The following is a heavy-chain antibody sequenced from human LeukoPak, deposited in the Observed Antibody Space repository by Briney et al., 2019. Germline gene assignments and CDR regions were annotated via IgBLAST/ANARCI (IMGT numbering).Heavy chain of an antibody. CDR3: ARVVELKGALDI. D-gene: IGHD1-26*01. Sequence: PSETLSLTCAGSGGSISSGGYSWSWIRQPPGKGLEWIGYIYHSGSTYYNPSLKSRVTISVDRSKNQFSLKLSSVTAADTAVYYCARVVELKGALDIWGQGTMVTVSS. CDR1: GGSISSGGYS. J-gene: IGHJ3*02. CDR2: IYHSGST. V-gene: IGHV4-30-2*01.